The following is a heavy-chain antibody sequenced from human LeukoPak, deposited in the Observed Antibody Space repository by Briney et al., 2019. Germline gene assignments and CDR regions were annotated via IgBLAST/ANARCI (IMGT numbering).Heavy chain of an antibody. CDR1: GGTFSSYA. CDR3: ARVSCGDNCYSHVGWFDP. Sequence: GASVKVSCKASGGTFSSYAISWVRQAPGQGLEWMGGIIPIFGTPNYAQKFQGRVTITADVSTSTAYMELSSLRSEDTAMYYCARVSCGDNCYSHVGWFDPWGQGTLVTVSS. D-gene: IGHD2-21*02. CDR2: IIPIFGTP. V-gene: IGHV1-69*13. J-gene: IGHJ5*02.